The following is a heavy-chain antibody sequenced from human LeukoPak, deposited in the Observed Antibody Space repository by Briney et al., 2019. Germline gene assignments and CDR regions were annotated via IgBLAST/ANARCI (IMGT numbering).Heavy chain of an antibody. D-gene: IGHD1-26*01. V-gene: IGHV3-30*02. Sequence: QPGASLRLSCAASGFTFSSYGMHWVRQAPGKGLEWVAFIRYDGSNKYYADSVKGRFTISRDNSKNTLYLQMNSLRAEDTAVYYCAKDLTSGSYCDPHYWAQGTLVTVSS. J-gene: IGHJ4*02. CDR2: IRYDGSNK. CDR1: GFTFSSYG. CDR3: AKDLTSGSYCDPHY.